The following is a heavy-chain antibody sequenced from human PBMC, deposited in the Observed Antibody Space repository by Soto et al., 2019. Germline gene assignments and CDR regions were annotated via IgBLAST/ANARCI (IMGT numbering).Heavy chain of an antibody. J-gene: IGHJ4*02. CDR1: GCTFSSFA. CDR2: IIPIFGTA. Sequence: QVQLVQSGAEMKKPGSSVKVSCKASGCTFSSFAISWVRQAPGQGLEWMGGIIPIFGTATYAQKFQGRVKITSDESTTTAYMDLSSLRPEDTAGYYCARADAGSYYGYSFDGWGQGTLVTVSS. CDR3: ARADAGSYYGYSFDG. D-gene: IGHD1-26*01. V-gene: IGHV1-69*01.